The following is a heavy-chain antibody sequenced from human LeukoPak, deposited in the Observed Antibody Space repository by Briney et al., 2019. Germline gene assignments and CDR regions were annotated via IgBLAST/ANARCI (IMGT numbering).Heavy chain of an antibody. D-gene: IGHD3-3*01. CDR2: FYYSGTL. CDR1: GDSISDSNYY. J-gene: IGHJ5*02. V-gene: IGHV4-39*07. CDR3: ARKPWNNWFDP. Sequence: PSETLSLTCTVPGDSISDSNYYWGWIRQPPGKGLQWIGSFYYSGTLLYNPSLGGRVIISLDTSKNQFSLRLSSVTAADTAIYYCARKPWNNWFDPWGQGTRVIVSS.